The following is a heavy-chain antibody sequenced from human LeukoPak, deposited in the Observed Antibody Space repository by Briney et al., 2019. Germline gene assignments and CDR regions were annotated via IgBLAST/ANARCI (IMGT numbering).Heavy chain of an antibody. CDR3: PREGGPYRPLDD. CDR1: GGSITNTNY. D-gene: IGHD2-2*02. Sequence: PSGTLSLTCSVSGGSITNTNYWTSVPQPPGKGLEWIGEVKLQGSTTYTPSLMGRVAIAADTSENHISLQLTSVTAADTAVYYGPREGGPYRPLDDSGQGTLVPVS. V-gene: IGHV4-4*02. CDR2: VKLQGST. J-gene: IGHJ4*02.